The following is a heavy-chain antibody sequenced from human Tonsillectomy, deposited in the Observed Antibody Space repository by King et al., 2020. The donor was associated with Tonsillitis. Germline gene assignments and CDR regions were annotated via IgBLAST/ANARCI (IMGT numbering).Heavy chain of an antibody. V-gene: IGHV3-20*01. D-gene: IGHD3-22*01. J-gene: IGHJ4*02. CDR1: GFTFDDYG. Sequence: VQLVESGGGVVRPGGSLRLSCAASGFTFDDYGMSWVRHAPGKGLEWVSGINWNGGSTGYADSVKGRFTISRDNAKNSLYLQMNGLRAEDTALYHCARGGYYYDSIGYYTDYWGQGTLVTVSS. CDR2: INWNGGST. CDR3: ARGGYYYDSIGYYTDY.